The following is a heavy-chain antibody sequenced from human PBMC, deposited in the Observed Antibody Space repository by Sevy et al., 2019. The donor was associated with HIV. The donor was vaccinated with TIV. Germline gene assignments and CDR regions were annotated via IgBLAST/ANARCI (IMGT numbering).Heavy chain of an antibody. CDR1: GYTFSDSGYY. Sequence: ASVKVSCKASGYTFSDSGYYVHWVRQAPGQGLEWMGWINPKSGATNYAQKFQGRVTMTRDTSVSTANMELNRLTSDDTAVYYCARESYDFWTGTVDYYYGMDVWGQGTTVTVSS. V-gene: IGHV1-2*02. CDR3: ARESYDFWTGTVDYYYGMDV. D-gene: IGHD3-3*01. J-gene: IGHJ6*02. CDR2: INPKSGAT.